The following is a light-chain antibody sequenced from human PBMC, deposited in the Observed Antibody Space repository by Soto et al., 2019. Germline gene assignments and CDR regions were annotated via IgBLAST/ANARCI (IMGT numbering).Light chain of an antibody. CDR2: RSN. J-gene: IGLJ3*02. Sequence: QSVLTQPPSASGTPGQRVTISCSGSSSNIGSDTVNWYQQLPGTAPKLLIHRSNQRPSGVPGRFSGSKSGTSASLAISGLKSEDEADYYCASWDASLNGGVFGGGTKLTVL. CDR3: ASWDASLNGGV. V-gene: IGLV1-44*01. CDR1: SSNIGSDT.